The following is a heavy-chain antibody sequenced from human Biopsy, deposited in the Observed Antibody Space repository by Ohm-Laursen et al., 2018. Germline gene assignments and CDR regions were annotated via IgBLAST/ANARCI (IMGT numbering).Heavy chain of an antibody. V-gene: IGHV3-11*01. Sequence: SLRLSCAASGFTVINNDISWVRQAPGKGLEWVSYITNSGGTVYYEDSVKGRFTVSRDNAKNSLYLQMDRLRAEDTAVYYCARPPWGHAYGYYNGMDVWGQGTTVIVSS. CDR1: GFTVINND. D-gene: IGHD3-10*01. J-gene: IGHJ6*02. CDR2: ITNSGGTV. CDR3: ARPPWGHAYGYYNGMDV.